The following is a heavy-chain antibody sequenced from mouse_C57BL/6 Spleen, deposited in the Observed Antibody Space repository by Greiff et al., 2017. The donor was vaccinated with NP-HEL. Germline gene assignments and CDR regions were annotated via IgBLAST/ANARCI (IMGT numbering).Heavy chain of an antibody. CDR3: ARRGHYYGSSYVWYFDV. CDR1: GYTFTDYN. CDR2: INPNNGGT. Sequence: VQLQQSGPELVKPGASVKIPCKASGYTFTDYNMDWVKQSHGKSLEWIGDINPNNGGTIYNQKFKGKATLTVDKSSSTAYMELRSLTSEDTAVYYCARRGHYYGSSYVWYFDVWGTGTTVTVSS. V-gene: IGHV1-18*01. D-gene: IGHD1-1*01. J-gene: IGHJ1*03.